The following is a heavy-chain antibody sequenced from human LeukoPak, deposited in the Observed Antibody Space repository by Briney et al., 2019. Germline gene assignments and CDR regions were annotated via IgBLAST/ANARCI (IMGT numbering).Heavy chain of an antibody. V-gene: IGHV4-39*07. Sequence: SETLSLTCTVSGASVSSDNYYWGWIRQPPGKGLEWIGEINHSGSTNYNPSLKSRVTISVDTSKNQFSLKLISVTAADTAVYYCARGPPYIVVVTAIGFFDYWGQGTLVTVSS. D-gene: IGHD2-21*02. CDR3: ARGPPYIVVVTAIGFFDY. CDR1: GASVSSDNYY. J-gene: IGHJ4*02. CDR2: INHSGST.